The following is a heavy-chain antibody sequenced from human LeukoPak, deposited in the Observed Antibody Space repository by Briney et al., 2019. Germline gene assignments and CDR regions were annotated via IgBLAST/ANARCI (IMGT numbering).Heavy chain of an antibody. V-gene: IGHV4-59*01. CDR3: AREGRDGYNLD. Sequence: SETLSLTCTVSGGSISSYNWSWIRQPPGKGLEWIGYIYYSGSTNYNPSLKSRVTISVDTSKNQFSLKLSSVTAADTAVYYCAREGRDGYNLDWGQGTLVTVSS. J-gene: IGHJ4*02. D-gene: IGHD5-24*01. CDR1: GGSISSYN. CDR2: IYYSGST.